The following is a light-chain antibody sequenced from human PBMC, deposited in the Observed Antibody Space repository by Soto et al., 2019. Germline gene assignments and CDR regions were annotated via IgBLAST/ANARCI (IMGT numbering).Light chain of an antibody. V-gene: IGKV3-20*01. J-gene: IGKJ4*01. CDR2: GAS. CDR1: QSVSSSY. Sequence: EIVLTQSPGTLSFSPGERATLSCMASQSVSSSYLAWYQQKPGQAPRLLIYGASSRATGIPDRFSGSGSGTDVTLTISRLEPEEFAVYYCQQYGSSPPFGGGTKVELK. CDR3: QQYGSSPP.